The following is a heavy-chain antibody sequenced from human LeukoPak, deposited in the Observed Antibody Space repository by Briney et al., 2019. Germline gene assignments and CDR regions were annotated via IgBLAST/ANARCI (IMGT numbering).Heavy chain of an antibody. CDR3: VRDGAVVTSGSYPWRYFQY. Sequence: GGSLRLSCAASGFTFSTYIMNWVRQAPGKGLEWVPYISSSSSTIYYADSVKGRFTISRDNAKNSLYLQMNSLRAEDTAVYYCVRDGAVVTSGSYPWRYFQYWGQGTLVTVSS. V-gene: IGHV3-48*01. J-gene: IGHJ1*01. CDR1: GFTFSTYI. CDR2: ISSSSSTI. D-gene: IGHD3-10*01.